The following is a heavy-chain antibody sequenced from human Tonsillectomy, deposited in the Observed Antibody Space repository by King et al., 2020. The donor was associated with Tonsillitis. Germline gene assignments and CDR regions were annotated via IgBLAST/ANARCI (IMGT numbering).Heavy chain of an antibody. Sequence: QLQESGPGLVKPSETLSLTCTVSGGSISSSSYYWGWLRQPPGKGLEWIGNIFYSESTYYNPSLKSRVIISVDTSKNQFSLKLSSVTAADTAVYYCARVREVCSGTSCTPDWFDPWGQGTLVTVSS. J-gene: IGHJ5*02. V-gene: IGHV4-39*07. CDR2: IFYSEST. CDR3: ARVREVCSGTSCTPDWFDP. D-gene: IGHD2-2*01. CDR1: GGSISSSSYY.